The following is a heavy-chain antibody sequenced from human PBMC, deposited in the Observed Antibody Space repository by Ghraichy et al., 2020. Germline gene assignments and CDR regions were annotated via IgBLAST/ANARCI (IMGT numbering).Heavy chain of an antibody. Sequence: SETLSLTCAVYGGSFSGYYWSWIRQPPGKGLEWIGEINHSGSTNYNPSLKSRVTISVDTSKNQFSLKLSSVTAADTAVYYCARVPPIFGVVITDYYFDYWGQGTLVTVSS. D-gene: IGHD3-3*01. CDR1: GGSFSGYY. CDR2: INHSGST. CDR3: ARVPPIFGVVITDYYFDY. J-gene: IGHJ4*02. V-gene: IGHV4-34*01.